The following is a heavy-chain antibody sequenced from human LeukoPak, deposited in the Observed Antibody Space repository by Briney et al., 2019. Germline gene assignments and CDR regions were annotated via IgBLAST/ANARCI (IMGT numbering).Heavy chain of an antibody. D-gene: IGHD3-22*01. CDR1: GYTFTSYG. V-gene: IGHV1-18*01. CDR2: ISAYNGNT. CDR3: ARDRPGYYDSSGYPY. J-gene: IGHJ4*02. Sequence: ASVKVSCKASGYTFTSYGISWVRQAPGQGLEWMGWISAYNGNTNYAQKLQGRVTMTTDTSTSTAYMELRSLRSDDTAVYYCARDRPGYYDSSGYPYWGQGALVTVSS.